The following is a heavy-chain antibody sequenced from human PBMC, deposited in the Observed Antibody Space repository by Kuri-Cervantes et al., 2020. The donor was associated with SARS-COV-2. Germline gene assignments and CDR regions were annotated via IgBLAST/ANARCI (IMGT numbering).Heavy chain of an antibody. CDR3: ARLNLGSSGYYYFDY. CDR1: GGSISSSSYY. Sequence: SETLSLTCNAPGGSISSSSYYWGWIRQPPGKGLEWIGSIYYSGSTYYNPSLKGRVTISVDTSKNQFSLKLSSVTAADTAVFYCARLNLGSSGYYYFDYWGQGTLVTVSS. CDR2: IYYSGST. V-gene: IGHV4-39*01. J-gene: IGHJ4*01. D-gene: IGHD6-19*01.